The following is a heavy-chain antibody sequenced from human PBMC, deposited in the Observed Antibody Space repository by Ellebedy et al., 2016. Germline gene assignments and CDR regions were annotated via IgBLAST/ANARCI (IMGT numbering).Heavy chain of an antibody. CDR3: ARYNWNYGSIDY. CDR1: GFTFNSYW. CDR2: VNSDGSTT. Sequence: GESLKISCAASGFTFNSYWMHWVRQAPGKGLVWVSRVNSDGSTTSYADSVKGRFTISRDNAKNTLYLQMNSLRAEDTAVYYCARYNWNYGSIDYWGQGTLVTVSS. D-gene: IGHD1-7*01. J-gene: IGHJ4*02. V-gene: IGHV3-74*01.